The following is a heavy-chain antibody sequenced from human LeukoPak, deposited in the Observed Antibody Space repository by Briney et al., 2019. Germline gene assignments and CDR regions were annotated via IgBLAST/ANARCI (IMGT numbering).Heavy chain of an antibody. CDR2: ISSSGSYI. CDR3: ARVDLGIDS. CDR1: GFTFSSYS. Sequence: TGGSLRLSCAASGFTFSSYSMNWVRQAPGKGLEWVSSISSSGSYIYYPDSLKGRFTISRDNAKKSLYLQMNSLRAEDTAVYYCARVDLGIDSWGQGTLVTVAS. V-gene: IGHV3-21*01. J-gene: IGHJ4*02.